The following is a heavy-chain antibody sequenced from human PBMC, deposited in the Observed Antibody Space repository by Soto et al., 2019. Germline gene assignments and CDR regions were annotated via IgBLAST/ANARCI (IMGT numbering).Heavy chain of an antibody. CDR3: ARVGGGSFYRLPLGSFDY. D-gene: IGHD1-26*01. CDR2: IYYSGTT. Sequence: SETLSLTCTVSGGSISSSSYYWGWIRQPPGKGLEWIGSIYYSGTTYYNPSLKSRVTLSVDTSKNQFSLKLSSVTAADTAVYYCARVGGGSFYRLPLGSFDYWGQGTLVTVSS. CDR1: GGSISSSSYY. V-gene: IGHV4-39*01. J-gene: IGHJ4*02.